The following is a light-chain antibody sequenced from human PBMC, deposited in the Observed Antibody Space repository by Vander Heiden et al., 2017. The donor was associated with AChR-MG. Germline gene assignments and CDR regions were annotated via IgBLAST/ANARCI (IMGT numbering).Light chain of an antibody. CDR3: QAWDISALYV. V-gene: IGLV3-1*01. CDR2: QDT. J-gene: IGLJ1*01. Sequence: SYELTQPPSVSVSPGQPASITCSGDNLGDYSVSWYQQKPGQSPVLVIYQDTNRPSGIPERFSGSNSGNTATLTISGTQAMDEADYYCQAWDISALYVFGSGTKVTVL. CDR1: NLGDYS.